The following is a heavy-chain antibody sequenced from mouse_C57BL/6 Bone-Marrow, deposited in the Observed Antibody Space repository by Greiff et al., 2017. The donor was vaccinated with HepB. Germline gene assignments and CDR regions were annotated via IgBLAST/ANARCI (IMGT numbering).Heavy chain of an antibody. CDR2: ISYDGSN. Sequence: VQLKESVPGLVKPSQSLSLTCSVTGYSITSGYYWNWIRQFPGNKLEWMGYISYDGSNNYNPSLKNRISITRDTSKNQFFLKLNSVTTEDTATYYCARDGSHWYFDVWGTGTTVTVSS. CDR3: ARDGSHWYFDV. J-gene: IGHJ1*03. CDR1: GYSITSGYY. V-gene: IGHV3-6*01. D-gene: IGHD1-1*01.